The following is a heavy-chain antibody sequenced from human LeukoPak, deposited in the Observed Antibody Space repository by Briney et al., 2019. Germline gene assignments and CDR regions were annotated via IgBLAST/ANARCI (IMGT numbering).Heavy chain of an antibody. CDR1: GFTFSSYG. J-gene: IGHJ5*02. CDR3: ARDGQVYYYGSGSYNH. CDR2: IWYDGSNK. D-gene: IGHD3-10*01. V-gene: IGHV3-33*01. Sequence: GRSLRLSCAASGFTFSSYGMHWVRQAPGKGLEWVAVIWYDGSNKYYADSVKGRFTISRDNSKNTLYLQMNSLRAEDTAVYYCARDGQVYYYGSGSYNHWGQGTLVTVSS.